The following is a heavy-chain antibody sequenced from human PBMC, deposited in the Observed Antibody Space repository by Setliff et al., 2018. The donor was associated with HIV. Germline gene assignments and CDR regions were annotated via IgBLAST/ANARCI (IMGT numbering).Heavy chain of an antibody. V-gene: IGHV4-34*01. D-gene: IGHD4-17*01. CDR2: INHGGST. J-gene: IGHJ6*02. CDR3: AGSGDNGGPYYYYAMDV. CDR1: GGSFSGYY. Sequence: PSETLSLTCAVYGGSFSGYYWSWIRQPPGKGLEWIGEINHGGSTNYNPSLKSRVTISVDTSKNQFSLKLSSVTAADTAVYYCAGSGDNGGPYYYYAMDVWGQGTTVTVSS.